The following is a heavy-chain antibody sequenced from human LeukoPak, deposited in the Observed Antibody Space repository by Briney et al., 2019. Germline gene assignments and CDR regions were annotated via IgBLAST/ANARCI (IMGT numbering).Heavy chain of an antibody. Sequence: GGSLRLSCAASGFTFSRYAMSWVRQAPGKGLEWVSSISSSGDSTYYADSVKGRFTISRDNSKNTLYLQMNSLRAEDTAVYYCASSSSPDHDAFDIWGQGTMVTVSS. V-gene: IGHV3-23*01. CDR3: ASSSSPDHDAFDI. CDR1: GFTFSRYA. D-gene: IGHD6-13*01. J-gene: IGHJ3*02. CDR2: ISSSGDST.